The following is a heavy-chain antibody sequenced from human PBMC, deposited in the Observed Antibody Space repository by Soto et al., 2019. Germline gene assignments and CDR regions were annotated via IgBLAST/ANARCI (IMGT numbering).Heavy chain of an antibody. D-gene: IGHD3-10*01. Sequence: PGGSLRLSCAASGFTFSSYSMNWVRQAPGKGLEWVSYISSSSSTIYYADSVKGRFTISRDNAKNSLYLQMNSLRDEDLAVYYCARDVSRDGYYGFNYWGQGTLVTVSS. V-gene: IGHV3-48*02. J-gene: IGHJ4*02. CDR3: ARDVSRDGYYGFNY. CDR2: ISSSSSTI. CDR1: GFTFSSYS.